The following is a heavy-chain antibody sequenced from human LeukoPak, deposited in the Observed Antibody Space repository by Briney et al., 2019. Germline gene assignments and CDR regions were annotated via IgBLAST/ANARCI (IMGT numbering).Heavy chain of an antibody. V-gene: IGHV4-39*02. D-gene: IGHD5-24*01. CDR3: ARRIDGYNYDY. Sequence: PSETLSLTCTASGGSISSSSYYWDWIRQPPGKGLEWIGSIYYRGTTYYNPSLKSRVTISVDTSKNHLSLQLNSVTATDTAVYYCARRIDGYNYDYWGQGTLVSVSS. J-gene: IGHJ4*02. CDR1: GGSISSSSYY. CDR2: IYYRGTT.